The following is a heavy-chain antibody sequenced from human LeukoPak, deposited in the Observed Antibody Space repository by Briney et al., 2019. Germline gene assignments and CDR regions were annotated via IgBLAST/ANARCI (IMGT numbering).Heavy chain of an antibody. J-gene: IGHJ4*02. CDR2: IYYSGST. CDR1: GGSISSGSYY. CDR3: ARGSSSWPETYDY. D-gene: IGHD6-13*01. V-gene: IGHV4-39*01. Sequence: PSETLSLTCTVSGGSISSGSYYWGWIRQPPGKGLEWIGSIYYSGSTYYNPSLKSRVTISVDTSKNQFSLKLSSVTAADTAVYYCARGSSSWPETYDYWGQGTLVTASS.